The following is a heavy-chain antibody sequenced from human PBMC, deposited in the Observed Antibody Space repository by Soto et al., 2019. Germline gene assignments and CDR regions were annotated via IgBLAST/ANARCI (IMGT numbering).Heavy chain of an antibody. Sequence: EVHLVESGGGLVKPGGSLRLSCEVSGFTFSSCTMNWVRQAPGKGLEWVSSISPSTSHIYYTYSVKGRFTISRDNAKNSLSLQMNSLRAEDTAVSYCSSCSGSACHRNYGMEVWGQGATVTVSS. J-gene: IGHJ6*02. CDR1: GFTFSSCT. V-gene: IGHV3-21*06. CDR3: SSCSGSACHRNYGMEV. CDR2: ISPSTSHI. D-gene: IGHD2-15*01.